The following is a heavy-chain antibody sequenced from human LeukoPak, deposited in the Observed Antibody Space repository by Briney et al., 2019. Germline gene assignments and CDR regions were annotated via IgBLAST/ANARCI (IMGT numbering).Heavy chain of an antibody. Sequence: ASVKVSCKASGYTFTSYDINWVRQATGQGLEWMGWMNPNSGNTGYAQKFQGRVTITADKSTSTAYMELSSLRSEDTAVYYCARDAQDSSGYYCAFDIWGQGTMVTVSS. J-gene: IGHJ3*02. D-gene: IGHD3-22*01. CDR1: GYTFTSYD. CDR2: MNPNSGNT. V-gene: IGHV1-8*01. CDR3: ARDAQDSSGYYCAFDI.